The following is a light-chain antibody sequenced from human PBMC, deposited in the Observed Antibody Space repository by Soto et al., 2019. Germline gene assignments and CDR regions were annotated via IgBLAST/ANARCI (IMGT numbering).Light chain of an antibody. V-gene: IGKV3-15*01. J-gene: IGKJ4*01. Sequence: EIVLTQSPGTLSLSPGARDTLSCRARQSVSSDLAWYPHKPGQAPRLFIYGAYTRATGVPTRFSGSRSGPEFNLPIDSPQSDYFAAYSSQPYNNRPLTLGGGTKLEIK. CDR2: GAY. CDR3: QPYNNRPLT. CDR1: QSVSSD.